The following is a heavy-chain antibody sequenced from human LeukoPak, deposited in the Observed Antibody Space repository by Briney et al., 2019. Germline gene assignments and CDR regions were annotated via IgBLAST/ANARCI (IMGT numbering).Heavy chain of an antibody. CDR1: GYTFTGYY. D-gene: IGHD3-22*01. CDR2: VNPNSGGT. J-gene: IGHJ4*02. CDR3: ANTYYYDSSGYDY. V-gene: IGHV1-2*06. Sequence: ASVKVSCKASGYTFTGYYMHWVRQAPGQGLEWIGRVNPNSGGTNYAQKFQGRVTMTRDTSISTAYMELSRLRSDDTAVYYCANTYYYDSSGYDYWGQGTLVTVSS.